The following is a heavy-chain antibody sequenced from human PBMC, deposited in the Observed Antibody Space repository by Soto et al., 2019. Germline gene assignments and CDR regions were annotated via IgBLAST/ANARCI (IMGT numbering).Heavy chain of an antibody. J-gene: IGHJ6*02. CDR3: AREGVAPYYYYGMDV. V-gene: IGHV1-18*01. D-gene: IGHD5-12*01. CDR1: GGTFSSVS. CDR2: ISTYNGDT. Sequence: ASVTVSCKASGGTFSSVSFSWVRQAPGQGLEWMGWISTYNGDTNYAQTFQGRVTMTTDTSTSTVHMEVRSLRSDDTAVYYCAREGVAPYYYYGMDVWGQGTTVTVSS.